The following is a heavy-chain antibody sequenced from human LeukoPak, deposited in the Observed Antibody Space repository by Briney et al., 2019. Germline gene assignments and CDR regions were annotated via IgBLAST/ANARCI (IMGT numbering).Heavy chain of an antibody. V-gene: IGHV3-30*02. J-gene: IGHJ4*02. CDR2: IRYDGSNK. Sequence: TGGSLRLSCAASGFTFSSYGMHWVRQAPGKGLEWVAFIRYDGSNKYYADSVKGRFTISRDNSKNTLYLQMNSLRAEDTAVYYCAKAHIVATPPGGYWGQGTLVTVSS. D-gene: IGHD5-12*01. CDR3: AKAHIVATPPGGY. CDR1: GFTFSSYG.